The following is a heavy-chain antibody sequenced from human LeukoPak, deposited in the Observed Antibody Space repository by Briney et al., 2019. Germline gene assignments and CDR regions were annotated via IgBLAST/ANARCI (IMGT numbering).Heavy chain of an antibody. CDR2: ISAYNTNT. J-gene: IGHJ4*02. CDR1: GYAFTNYG. D-gene: IGHD3-22*01. CDR3: ARVVLDHYYDSSGYLGTLDY. Sequence: GASVKVSCKASGYAFTNYGITWVRQAPGQGLEWLGWISAYNTNTNYAQKLQGRVTMTTDTSTSTAYMELRSLRSDDTAVYYCARVVLDHYYDSSGYLGTLDYWGQGNLVTVSS. V-gene: IGHV1-18*01.